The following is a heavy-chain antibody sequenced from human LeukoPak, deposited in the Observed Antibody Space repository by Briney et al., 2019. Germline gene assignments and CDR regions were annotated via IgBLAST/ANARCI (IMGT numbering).Heavy chain of an antibody. CDR2: INHSGST. CDR1: GGSFSGYC. Sequence: SETLSLTCAVYGGSFSGYCWSWIRQPPGKGLEWIGEINHSGSTNYNPSLKSRVTISVDTSKNQFSLKLSSVTAADTAVYYCARRRSIYNYYYYYYMDVWGKGTTVTVSS. CDR3: ARRRSIYNYYYYYYMDV. J-gene: IGHJ6*03. D-gene: IGHD2-2*01. V-gene: IGHV4-34*01.